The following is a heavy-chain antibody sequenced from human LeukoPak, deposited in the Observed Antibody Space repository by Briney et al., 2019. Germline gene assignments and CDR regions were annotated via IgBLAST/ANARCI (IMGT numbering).Heavy chain of an antibody. Sequence: GGSLRLSCAASGFTFDDYAMHWVRQAPGKGLEWVSGIIWNSGSTDYADSVKGRFTISRDNAKNTLYLQMNSLRAEDTALYYCGKDPGEVTEGFWGQGTLVTVSS. CDR2: IIWNSGST. CDR3: GKDPGEVTEGF. V-gene: IGHV3-9*01. D-gene: IGHD3-10*01. CDR1: GFTFDDYA. J-gene: IGHJ4*02.